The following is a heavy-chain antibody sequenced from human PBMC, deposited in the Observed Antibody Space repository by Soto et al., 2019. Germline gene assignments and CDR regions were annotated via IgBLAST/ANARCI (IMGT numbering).Heavy chain of an antibody. Sequence: QVQLVQSGAEVKEPGASVKVSCKASGFTFQNYDMHWVRQAPGQGLEWMGIIHPSRDTTTYAQNFQGRLAMTRDTSTSTAYMELSSLTSEDTAVYYCAKDLWGSWTVDYWGQGTLITVSS. CDR1: GFTFQNYD. J-gene: IGHJ4*02. CDR2: IHPSRDTT. V-gene: IGHV1-46*02. D-gene: IGHD3-16*01. CDR3: AKDLWGSWTVDY.